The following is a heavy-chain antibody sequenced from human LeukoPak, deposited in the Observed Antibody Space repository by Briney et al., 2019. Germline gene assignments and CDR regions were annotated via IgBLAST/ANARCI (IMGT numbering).Heavy chain of an antibody. Sequence: PGGSLRLSCAVSGFTVSSNYMSWVRQPPGKGLEWVSVIYSGGTTYYADSVKGRFTISRDNSKNTVYLQMNSLRVEDTAVYYCARAPNRAYYMDVWGKGTTVTVSS. D-gene: IGHD7-27*01. V-gene: IGHV3-53*01. J-gene: IGHJ6*03. CDR1: GFTVSSNY. CDR2: IYSGGTT. CDR3: ARAPNRAYYMDV.